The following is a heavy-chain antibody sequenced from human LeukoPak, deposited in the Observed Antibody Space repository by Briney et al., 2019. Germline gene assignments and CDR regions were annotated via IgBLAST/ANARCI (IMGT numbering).Heavy chain of an antibody. CDR1: GFTFSDYY. D-gene: IGHD3-22*01. CDR3: ARAQGGAYYYDSSGYFPQYFQH. V-gene: IGHV3-11*01. Sequence: GGSLRLSCAASGFTFSDYYMSWLRQAPGKGLEWVSYISSSGSNIYYADSVKGRFTISRDNAKNSLYLQMNSLRAEDTAVYYCARAQGGAYYYDSSGYFPQYFQHWGQGTLVTVSS. CDR2: ISSSGSNI. J-gene: IGHJ1*01.